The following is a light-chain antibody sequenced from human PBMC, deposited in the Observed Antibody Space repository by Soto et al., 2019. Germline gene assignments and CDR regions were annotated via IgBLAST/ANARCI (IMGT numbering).Light chain of an antibody. Sequence: DIELTQSPSSLSASVGDSVTITCRASQSISTYLNWYQQIPGQVPKVLIYSASSLHNGVPSRFSGSGSWTDFTLTISSLQPEDFGTYYCQQSYSTPRSFGQGTKLEIK. CDR1: QSISTY. CDR2: SAS. CDR3: QQSYSTPRS. J-gene: IGKJ2*01. V-gene: IGKV1-39*01.